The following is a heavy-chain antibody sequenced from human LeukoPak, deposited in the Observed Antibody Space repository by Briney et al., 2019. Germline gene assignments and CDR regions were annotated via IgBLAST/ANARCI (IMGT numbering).Heavy chain of an antibody. V-gene: IGHV4-39*01. J-gene: IGHJ6*03. Sequence: SETLSLTCTVSGGSISSSSYYWGWIRQPPGKGLEWIGSIYYTETTYYNPSLESRVTISVDASKNQFSLKLRSVTAADTAQYYCARQIRDYYYYYMDVWGTGTTVTVSS. CDR3: ARQIRDYYYYYMDV. CDR1: GGSISSSSYY. CDR2: IYYTETT.